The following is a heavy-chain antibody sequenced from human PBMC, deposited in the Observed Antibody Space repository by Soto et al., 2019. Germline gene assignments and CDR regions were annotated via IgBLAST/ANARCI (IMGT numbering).Heavy chain of an antibody. V-gene: IGHV4-30-4*01. Sequence: SETLSLTCTVSGGSISSGDDFWTWIRQPPGKGLEWIGYIYYSGSTYYNPSLRSRLTMSVDTSKNQFSLKLSSVTAADTAVYYCARDRAKWKDYYYYGMDVWGQGTTVTVSS. J-gene: IGHJ6*02. CDR3: ARDRAKWKDYYYYGMDV. CDR1: GGSISSGDDF. CDR2: IYYSGST. D-gene: IGHD1-20*01.